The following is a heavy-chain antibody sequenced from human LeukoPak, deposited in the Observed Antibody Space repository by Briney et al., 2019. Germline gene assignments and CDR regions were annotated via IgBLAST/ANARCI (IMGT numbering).Heavy chain of an antibody. CDR1: GFTFSSYW. CDR2: IKQDGSEK. Sequence: GGSLRLSCAASGFTFSSYWISWVRQAPGKGLEWVANIKQDGSEKYYVDSVKGRFTISRGNAKNSLYLQMNSLRAEDTAVYYCARDWVAVANLYYFDYWGQGTLVTVSS. CDR3: ARDWVAVANLYYFDY. J-gene: IGHJ4*02. V-gene: IGHV3-7*01. D-gene: IGHD6-19*01.